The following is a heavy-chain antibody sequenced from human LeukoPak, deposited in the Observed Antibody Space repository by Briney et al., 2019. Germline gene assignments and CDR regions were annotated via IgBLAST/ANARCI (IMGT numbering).Heavy chain of an antibody. V-gene: IGHV4-39*07. CDR2: IFYSGQT. Sequence: SETLSLTCTVSGGSINNNIHYWGWIRQPPGKGLEWIGTIFYSGQTYYNPSLKSRVTISVDKSKTQFSLKLSSVTAADTAVYYCARVGYDYVWGSYRYTFKRPSDYWGQGTLVTVSS. D-gene: IGHD3-16*02. CDR1: GGSINNNIHY. J-gene: IGHJ4*02. CDR3: ARVGYDYVWGSYRYTFKRPSDY.